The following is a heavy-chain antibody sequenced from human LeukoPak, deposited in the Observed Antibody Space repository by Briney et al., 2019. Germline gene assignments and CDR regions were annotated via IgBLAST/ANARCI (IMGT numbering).Heavy chain of an antibody. J-gene: IGHJ4*02. D-gene: IGHD1-26*01. CDR2: IYSSGST. CDR3: ARGRGESGTSYWTHLDY. V-gene: IGHV4-4*07. Sequence: SETLSLTFTVSGGSINSYYWSWIRQPAGQGLEWIARIYSSGSTNYNPSLKSRVTMSEDTSKNQFSLNLSSVTAADTAFYYCARGRGESGTSYWTHLDYGGQGTLVTVSS. CDR1: GGSINSYY.